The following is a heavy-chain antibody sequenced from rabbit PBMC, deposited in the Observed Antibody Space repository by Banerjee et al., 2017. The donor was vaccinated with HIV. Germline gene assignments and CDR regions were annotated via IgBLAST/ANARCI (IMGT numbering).Heavy chain of an antibody. Sequence: QSLEESGGDLVKPGGSLTLTCTASGFDFSGSYWICWVRQAPGKGLEWIACINTISGDTVYATWAKGRFTISKTSSTTVTLQMTSLTAADTATYFCARDFTLWGPGTLVTVS. CDR2: INTISGDT. J-gene: IGHJ4*01. CDR3: ARDFTL. CDR1: GFDFSGSYW. V-gene: IGHV1S40*01.